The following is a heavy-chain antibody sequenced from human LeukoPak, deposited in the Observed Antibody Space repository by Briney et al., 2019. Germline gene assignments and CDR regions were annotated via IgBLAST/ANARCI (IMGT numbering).Heavy chain of an antibody. J-gene: IGHJ5*02. V-gene: IGHV4-30-4*01. CDR1: GGSISSGDYY. D-gene: IGHD2-2*01. CDR3: ARVGCSSTSCYDNWFDP. CDR2: IYYSGST. Sequence: SQTLSLTCTVSGGSISSGDYYWSWIRQPPVKGLEWIGYIYYSGSTYYNPSLKSRVTISVDTSKNQFSLKLSSVTAADTAVYYCARVGCSSTSCYDNWFDPWGQGTLVTVSS.